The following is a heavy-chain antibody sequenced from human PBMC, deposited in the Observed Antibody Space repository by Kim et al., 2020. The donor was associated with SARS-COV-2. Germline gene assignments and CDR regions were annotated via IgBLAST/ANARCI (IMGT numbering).Heavy chain of an antibody. Sequence: GESLKISCKGSGYSFTSYWIGWVRQMPGKGLEWMGIIYPGDSDTRYSPSFQGQVTISADKSISTAYLQWSSLKASDTAMYYCARERERVGGRGFIAGEFASGRGALDWGQGTLVTVSS. CDR2: IYPGDSDT. V-gene: IGHV5-51*01. CDR1: GYSFTSYW. D-gene: IGHD3-10*01. J-gene: IGHJ4*02. CDR3: ARERERVGGRGFIAGEFASGRGALD.